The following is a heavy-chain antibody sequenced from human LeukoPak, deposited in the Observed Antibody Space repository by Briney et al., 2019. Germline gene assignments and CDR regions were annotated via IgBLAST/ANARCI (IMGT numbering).Heavy chain of an antibody. CDR1: GFTFSSYA. CDR2: ISGSGGST. J-gene: IGHJ4*02. CDR3: AHHSGSYWGEYYFDY. D-gene: IGHD1-26*01. Sequence: GGSLTLSWAAAGFTFSSYAMSWVSQAPGKGLEWVSAISGSGGSTYYADSGEGRFTISRANSQNTLYLQMNSLRAEDTAVYYCAHHSGSYWGEYYFDYWGQGTLVTVSS. V-gene: IGHV3-23*01.